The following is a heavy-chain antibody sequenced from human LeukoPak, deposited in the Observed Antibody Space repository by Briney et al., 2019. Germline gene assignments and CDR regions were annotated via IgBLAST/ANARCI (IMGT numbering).Heavy chain of an antibody. J-gene: IGHJ4*02. V-gene: IGHV1-2*02. CDR2: INPYSGGT. D-gene: IGHD5-12*01. CDR1: GYTFTDFH. CDR3: ARWALYSGYSSY. Sequence: ASVKVSCKASGYTFTDFHIHWVRQSPGQGLEWMDWINPYSGGTNYAQKFQGRVTMTRDTSTSTAYMELSRLRSDDFAVYYCARWALYSGYSSYWGQGTLVTVSS.